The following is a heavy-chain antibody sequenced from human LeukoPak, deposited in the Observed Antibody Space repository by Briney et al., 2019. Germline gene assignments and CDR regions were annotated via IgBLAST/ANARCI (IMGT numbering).Heavy chain of an antibody. V-gene: IGHV1-69*13. CDR3: ARDRQWLESTANFDY. J-gene: IGHJ4*02. Sequence: GASVKVSCKASGGTFSRYAISWVRQAPGQGLEWMGGINPIFGTANYAQKFQGRVTITADESTSTAYMELSSLRSEDAAAYYCARDRQWLESTANFDYWGQGTLVTVSS. CDR2: INPIFGTA. D-gene: IGHD6-19*01. CDR1: GGTFSRYA.